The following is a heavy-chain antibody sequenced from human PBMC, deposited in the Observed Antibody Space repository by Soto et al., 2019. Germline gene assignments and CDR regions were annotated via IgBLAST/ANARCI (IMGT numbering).Heavy chain of an antibody. J-gene: IGHJ4*02. V-gene: IGHV3-23*01. CDR3: AKIPNTSGWTYFDF. Sequence: TGGSLRLSCEVSGVTLSSCAMAWVRQAPGKGLEWVSDISNTGRTTNYADSVKGRFTISRDNSKNTVYLQMNSLGVGDTAIYYCAKIPNTSGWTYFDFWGRGTLVTV. CDR1: GVTLSSCA. CDR2: ISNTGRTT. D-gene: IGHD6-19*01.